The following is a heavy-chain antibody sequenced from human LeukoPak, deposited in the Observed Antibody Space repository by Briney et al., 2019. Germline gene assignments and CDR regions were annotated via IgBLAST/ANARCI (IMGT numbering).Heavy chain of an antibody. D-gene: IGHD5-24*01. CDR1: GFTFSSYW. CDR2: IKQDGSEK. Sequence: PGGSLRLSCAASGFTFSSYWMSWVRQAPGKGLEWVANIKQDGSEKYYVDSVKGRFTISRDNAKNSLYLQRNSLRAEDTAVYYCARDDGSYYYYGMDVWGQGTTVTVSS. V-gene: IGHV3-7*04. J-gene: IGHJ6*02. CDR3: ARDDGSYYYYGMDV.